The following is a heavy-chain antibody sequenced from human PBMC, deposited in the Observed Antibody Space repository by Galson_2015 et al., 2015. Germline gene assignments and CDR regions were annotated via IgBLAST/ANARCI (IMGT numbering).Heavy chain of an antibody. D-gene: IGHD3-3*01. CDR1: GFTFSSNN. J-gene: IGHJ4*02. CDR3: ARTGRSYDFWSGSLNY. Sequence: SLRLSCAASGFTFSSNNMNWVRQAPGKGLEWVSYISSSSNTIYYADSVKGRFTISRDNAKNSLYLQMNSLRAEDTAVYYCARTGRSYDFWSGSLNYWGQGTLVTVSS. CDR2: ISSSSNTI. V-gene: IGHV3-48*04.